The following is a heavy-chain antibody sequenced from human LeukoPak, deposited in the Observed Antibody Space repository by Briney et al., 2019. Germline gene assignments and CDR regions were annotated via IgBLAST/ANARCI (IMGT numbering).Heavy chain of an antibody. J-gene: IGHJ4*02. V-gene: IGHV3-30*18. D-gene: IGHD6-19*01. Sequence: PGRSLRLSCAASGFTFSSNGMHWVRQAPGKGLEWVAVISYDGSDKYYADSVKGRFTISRDNSKNTLYLQMNSLRAEDTAVYYCAKGQYSSGWYFVGETYWGQGTLVTVSS. CDR1: GFTFSSNG. CDR3: AKGQYSSGWYFVGETY. CDR2: ISYDGSDK.